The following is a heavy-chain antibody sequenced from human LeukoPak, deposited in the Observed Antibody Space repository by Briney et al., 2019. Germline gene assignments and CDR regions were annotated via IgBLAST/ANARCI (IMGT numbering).Heavy chain of an antibody. CDR3: ARDINGAGRDY. V-gene: IGHV4-38-2*02. Sequence: PSETLSLTCTVSGYSISSGYYWGWIPQPPGKGLEWIGSIYHSGSTYYNPSLKSRVTISVDTSKNQFSLKLSSVTAADTAVYYCARDINGAGRDYWGQGTLVTVSS. D-gene: IGHD6-19*01. CDR2: IYHSGST. CDR1: GYSISSGYY. J-gene: IGHJ4*02.